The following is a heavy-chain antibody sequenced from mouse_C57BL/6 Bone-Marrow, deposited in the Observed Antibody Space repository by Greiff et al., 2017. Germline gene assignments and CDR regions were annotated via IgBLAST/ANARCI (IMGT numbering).Heavy chain of an antibody. D-gene: IGHD2-5*01. J-gene: IGHJ4*01. CDR1: GFTFSSYG. CDR2: ISSGGSYT. Sequence: EVKLVESGGDLVKPGGSLKLSCAASGFTFSSYGMSWVRQTPDKRLEWVATISSGGSYTYYPDSVKGRFTISRDNANNTLYLQMCSLKSEYTAMYYCARRDYSNYEGAMDYWGQGTSVTVSS. V-gene: IGHV5-6*02. CDR3: ARRDYSNYEGAMDY.